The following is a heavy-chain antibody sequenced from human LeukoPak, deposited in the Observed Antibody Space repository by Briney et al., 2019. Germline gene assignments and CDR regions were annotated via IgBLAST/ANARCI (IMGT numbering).Heavy chain of an antibody. CDR1: GFTFSDYY. D-gene: IGHD2-2*01. V-gene: IGHV3-11*06. Sequence: GGSLRLSCAASGFTFSDYYMSWIRQAPGKGLEWVSYISSSSSYTNYADSVKGRFTISRDNAKNSLYLQMNSLRAEDTAVYYCARVEIVVVPAAMGYCFDYWGQGTLVTVSS. J-gene: IGHJ4*02. CDR3: ARVEIVVVPAAMGYCFDY. CDR2: ISSSSSYT.